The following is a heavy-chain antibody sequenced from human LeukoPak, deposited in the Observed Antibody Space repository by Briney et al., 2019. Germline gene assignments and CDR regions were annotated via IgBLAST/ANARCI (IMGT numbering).Heavy chain of an antibody. J-gene: IGHJ4*02. CDR1: GFTFSNYG. CDR2: INQGGSEK. V-gene: IGHV3-7*05. Sequence: PGGSLRLSCAASGFTFSNYGMSWVRQAPGKGLEWVANINQGGSEKYYLNSVKGRFTISRDNAKNSLYLQMHSLRTDDTAIYYCVRDGSGYDYWGQGTLVTVSS. CDR3: VRDGSGYDY. D-gene: IGHD6-19*01.